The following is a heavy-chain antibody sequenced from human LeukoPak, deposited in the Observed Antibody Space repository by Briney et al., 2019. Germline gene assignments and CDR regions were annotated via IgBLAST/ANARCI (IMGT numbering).Heavy chain of an antibody. CDR2: IYYSGST. CDR3: ARGPIVVVPAAMWFDP. CDR1: GGSISSYY. V-gene: IGHV4-59*01. D-gene: IGHD2-2*01. J-gene: IGHJ5*02. Sequence: SETLSLTCTVSGGSISSYYWSWIRQPPGKGLEWIGYIYYSGSTNYNPSLKSRVTISVDTSKNQFSLKLSSVTAADTAVYYCARGPIVVVPAAMWFDPWGQGTLVTVSS.